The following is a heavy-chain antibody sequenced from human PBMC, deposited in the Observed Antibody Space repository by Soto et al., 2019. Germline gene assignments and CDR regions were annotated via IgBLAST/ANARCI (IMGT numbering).Heavy chain of an antibody. CDR2: TGAYNGNR. J-gene: IGHJ4*02. V-gene: IGHV1-18*04. D-gene: IGHD5-18*01. Sequence: KASGYTFSTYGISWVRQAPGQGLEWMGWTGAYNGNRNYEQKFQGRVIMSTDTSTSTAYMELRSLRSDDTAVYYCARGRVDTAMVTQAEANLFDYWGQGTLVTVSS. CDR1: GYTFSTYG. CDR3: ARGRVDTAMVTQAEANLFDY.